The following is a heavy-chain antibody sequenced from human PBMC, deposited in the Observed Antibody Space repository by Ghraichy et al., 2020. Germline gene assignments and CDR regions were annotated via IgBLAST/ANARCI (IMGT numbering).Heavy chain of an antibody. CDR3: TTDGHKKYSGSYVGAFDI. CDR1: GFTFSNAW. Sequence: GGSLRLSCAASGFTFSNAWMSWVRQAPGKGLEWVGRIKSKTDGGTTDYAAPVKGRFTISRDDSKNTLYLQMNSLKTEDTAVYYCTTDGHKKYSGSYVGAFDIWGQGTMVTVSS. CDR2: IKSKTDGGTT. J-gene: IGHJ3*02. D-gene: IGHD1-26*01. V-gene: IGHV3-15*01.